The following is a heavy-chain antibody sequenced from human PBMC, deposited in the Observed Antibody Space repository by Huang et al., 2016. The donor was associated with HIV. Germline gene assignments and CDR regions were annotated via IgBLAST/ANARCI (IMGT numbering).Heavy chain of an antibody. CDR2: IFPGNSNT. Sequence: EVQLVQSGVEVKKPGESLKISCKGSGFSFTSYWIGWVRQMPGKGLEGMGIIFPGNSNTVYSPAFQGQVTSSADKYTRTAYLQWSSLKASDSAIYYCAIHDSNDLTFDDWGQGTLVAVSS. CDR1: GFSFTSYW. D-gene: IGHD5-18*01. V-gene: IGHV5-51*03. J-gene: IGHJ4*02. CDR3: AIHDSNDLTFDD.